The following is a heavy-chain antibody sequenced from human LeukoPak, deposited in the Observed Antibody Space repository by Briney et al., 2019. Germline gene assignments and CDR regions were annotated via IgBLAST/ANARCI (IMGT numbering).Heavy chain of an antibody. CDR2: ISSVGST. J-gene: IGHJ3*02. CDR3: ARDPTTVTKGLDI. CDR1: GGSISSHY. V-gene: IGHV4-59*11. Sequence: SETLSLTCTVSGGSISSHYWSWIRQPPGKGLEWIGYISSVGSTNYNPSLKSRVTISVDTSKNQFSLKLTSVTAADTAVYFCARDPTTVTKGLDIWGQGTMVTVSS. D-gene: IGHD4-17*01.